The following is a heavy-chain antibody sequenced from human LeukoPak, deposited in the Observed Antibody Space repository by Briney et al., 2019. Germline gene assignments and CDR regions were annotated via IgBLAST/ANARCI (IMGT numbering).Heavy chain of an antibody. CDR3: ARDLRGQQLVPDYYYGMDV. CDR2: ISAYNGNT. V-gene: IGHV1-18*01. J-gene: IGHJ6*02. D-gene: IGHD6-13*01. Sequence: AASVKVSCNASGYTFTSYGISWVRQAPGQALEWMGWISAYNGNTNYAQKLQGRVTMPTDTSTSTAYMELRSLRSDDTAVYYCARDLRGQQLVPDYYYGMDVWGQGTTVTVS. CDR1: GYTFTSYG.